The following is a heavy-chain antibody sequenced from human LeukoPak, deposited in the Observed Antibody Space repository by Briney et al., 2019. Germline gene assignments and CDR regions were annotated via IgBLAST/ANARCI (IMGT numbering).Heavy chain of an antibody. CDR2: IYPGDSDT. V-gene: IGHV5-51*01. CDR3: ASASYIGSGSYLSFDY. D-gene: IGHD3-10*01. CDR1: GYSFTSYW. Sequence: GESLKISCKGSGYSFTSYWIGWVRQMPGKGLEWMGIIYPGDSDTRYSPSFQGQVTISADKSISTAYLQWSSLKASDTAMYYCASASYIGSGSYLSFDYWGQGTLVTVSS. J-gene: IGHJ4*02.